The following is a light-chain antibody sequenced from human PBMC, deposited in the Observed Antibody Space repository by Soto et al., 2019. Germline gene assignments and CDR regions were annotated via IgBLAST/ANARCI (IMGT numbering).Light chain of an antibody. V-gene: IGKV3-20*01. CDR3: QQYDNYPLT. Sequence: EVVLTQSPGTLSLSPGERATLSCRASQSVSSTYLAWYQQKPGQAPRLLLYGTSNRATGIPDRFSGSGSGTDFTLTISSLEPEDFATYYCQQYDNYPLTFGGGTKVEIK. CDR1: QSVSSTY. J-gene: IGKJ4*01. CDR2: GTS.